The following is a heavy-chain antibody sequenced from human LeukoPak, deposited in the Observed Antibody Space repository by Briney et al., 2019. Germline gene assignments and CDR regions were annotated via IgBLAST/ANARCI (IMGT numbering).Heavy chain of an antibody. J-gene: IGHJ4*02. V-gene: IGHV1-2*03. D-gene: IGHD6-19*01. CDR1: GYTFTGYY. CDR3: ARDYLGSSGYDY. Sequence: GASVKVSCKASGYTFTGYYMHWVQQAPGQGLEWMGWINPNSGGTNYAQKFQGRVTMTRDTSISTAYMELSRLRSDDTAVYYCARDYLGSSGYDYWGQGTLVTVSS. CDR2: INPNSGGT.